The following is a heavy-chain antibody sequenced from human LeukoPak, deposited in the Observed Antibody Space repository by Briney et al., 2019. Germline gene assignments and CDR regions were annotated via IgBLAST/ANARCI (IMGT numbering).Heavy chain of an antibody. D-gene: IGHD4-17*01. CDR2: IIPIFGTA. Sequence: SVKVSCKASGGTFSSYAISWVRQAPGQGLEWMGGIIPIFGTANYAQKFQGRVTITADESTSTAYMELSSLRSEDTAVYYCAREGATVNTARDYCGQGALVTVSS. J-gene: IGHJ4*02. V-gene: IGHV1-69*13. CDR1: GGTFSSYA. CDR3: AREGATVNTARDY.